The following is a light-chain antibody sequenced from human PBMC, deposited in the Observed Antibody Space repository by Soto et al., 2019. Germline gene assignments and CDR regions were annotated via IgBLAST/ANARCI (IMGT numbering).Light chain of an antibody. CDR1: QSVSRY. J-gene: IGKJ1*01. CDR2: DAS. CDR3: PQRSHLPPT. V-gene: IGKV3-11*01. Sequence: EIVVIVSRATMSLSPGERATLCCRASQSVSRYLAWYQPKPCQAPRLLLYDASNRATGIPARFSCSGSRTDFTPTISLLYPEDFAVYYFPQRSHLPPTFGQGTKVDI.